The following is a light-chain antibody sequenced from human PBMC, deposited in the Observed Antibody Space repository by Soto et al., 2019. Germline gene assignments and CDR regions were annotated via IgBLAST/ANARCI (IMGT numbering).Light chain of an antibody. J-gene: IGLJ2*01. CDR1: SSDVGGYNY. CDR2: EVS. CDR3: SSYTSSSTPVV. Sequence: QSALTQPASVSGYPGQSITISCTGTSSDVGGYNYVSWYQQHPGKAPKLMIYEVSNRPSGVSNRFSGSKSGNTASLTISWLQAEDEADYYCSSYTSSSTPVVFGGGTKLTVL. V-gene: IGLV2-14*01.